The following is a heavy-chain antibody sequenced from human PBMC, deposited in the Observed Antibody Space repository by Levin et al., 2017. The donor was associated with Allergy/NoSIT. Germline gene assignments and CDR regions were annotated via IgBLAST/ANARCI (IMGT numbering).Heavy chain of an antibody. D-gene: IGHD5-12*01. J-gene: IGHJ4*02. CDR1: GFTFNSAW. Sequence: GGSLRLSCAASGFTFNSAWMNWVRQAPGKGLEWVGRIKRESDGGTTDYAAPAKGRFTISRDDSKSILFLQMDSLKPEDTAVYYCTPIMVATEGDWGQGTLVTVSS. CDR3: TPIMVATEGD. CDR2: IKRESDGGTT. V-gene: IGHV3-15*05.